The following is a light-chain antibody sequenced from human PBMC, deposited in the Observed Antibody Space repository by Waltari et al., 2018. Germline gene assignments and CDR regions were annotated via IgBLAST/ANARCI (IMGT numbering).Light chain of an antibody. CDR1: LLSKRG. V-gene: IGLV3-25*03. CDR3: QTPDSSGTYVI. Sequence: SQELTQTPSVSVSPGQTARITCSGDLLSKRGTYWYQQKPGQAPLLIIHKDTQRPSRIPDRFSGSRSGTTATLTISGVQAEDEADYHCQTPDSSGTYVIFGGGTKLTVL. CDR2: KDT. J-gene: IGLJ2*01.